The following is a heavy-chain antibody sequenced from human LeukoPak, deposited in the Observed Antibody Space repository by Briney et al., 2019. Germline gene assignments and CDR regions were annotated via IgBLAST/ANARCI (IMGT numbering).Heavy chain of an antibody. CDR3: ARRARGYYYYYYMDV. J-gene: IGHJ6*03. D-gene: IGHD3-10*01. V-gene: IGHV4-34*01. CDR2: INHSGST. Sequence: KTSETLSLTCAVYGGSFSGYYWSWIRQPPGKGLEWIGEINHSGSTNYNPSLKSRVTISVDTSKNQFSLKLSSVTAADTAVYYCARRARGYYYYYYMDVWGKGTTVTISS. CDR1: GGSFSGYY.